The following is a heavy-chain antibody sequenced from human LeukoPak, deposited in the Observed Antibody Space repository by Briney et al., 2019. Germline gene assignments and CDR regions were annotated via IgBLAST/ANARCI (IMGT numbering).Heavy chain of an antibody. Sequence: GGSLRLSCAASGFTFSSYSMNWVRQAPGKGLEWVSSIDTSSSTIYYADSVKGRFTVSRDNAKDSLYLQMKSLRAEDTTVYYCARDMGYSGSWPGYFDYWGQGVLVTVSS. D-gene: IGHD1-26*01. CDR1: GFTFSSYS. CDR3: ARDMGYSGSWPGYFDY. V-gene: IGHV3-21*03. J-gene: IGHJ4*02. CDR2: IDTSSSTI.